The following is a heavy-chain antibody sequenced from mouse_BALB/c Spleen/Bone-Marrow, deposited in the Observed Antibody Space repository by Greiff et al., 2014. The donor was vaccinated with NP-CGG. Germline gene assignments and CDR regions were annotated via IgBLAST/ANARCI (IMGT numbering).Heavy chain of an antibody. CDR1: GFNVKDTY. J-gene: IGHJ2*01. CDR2: IDPANGNT. CDR3: ASYVYGYYLDY. Sequence: VQLQQSGAELVKPGASVKLSCTASGFNVKDTYIHWVKQRPEQGLEWIGRIDPANGNTKYDPKFQGKATITADTSSNTAYLQLSSLTSEDTAVYYCASYVYGYYLDYWGQGTTLTVSS. V-gene: IGHV14-3*02. D-gene: IGHD2-2*01.